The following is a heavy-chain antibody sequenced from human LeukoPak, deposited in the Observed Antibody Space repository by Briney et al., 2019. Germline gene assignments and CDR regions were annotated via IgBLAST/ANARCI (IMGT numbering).Heavy chain of an antibody. CDR3: TRDGKRGNYGDGFDI. CDR2: MSISGTT. CDR1: GGSISSGNYF. D-gene: IGHD1-7*01. Sequence: SQTLSLTRTVSGGSISSGNYFWSWIRQPAGKGLEWIGRMSISGTTNYNPSLKSQVTISIDTSKNQFSLKVSSVTAADTAVYYCTRDGKRGNYGDGFDIWGQGTMVTVSS. J-gene: IGHJ3*02. V-gene: IGHV4-61*02.